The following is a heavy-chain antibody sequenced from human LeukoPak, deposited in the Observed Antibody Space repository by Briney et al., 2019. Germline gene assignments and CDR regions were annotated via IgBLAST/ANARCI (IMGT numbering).Heavy chain of an antibody. CDR3: IYGSSWSCDY. J-gene: IGHJ4*02. CDR2: ISWNSGSI. CDR1: GFTFDDYA. D-gene: IGHD6-13*01. V-gene: IGHV3-9*01. Sequence: PGGSLRLSCAASGFTFDDYAMHWVRQAPGKGLEWVSGISWNSGSIGYADSVKGRFTISRDNAKNSLYLQMNSLRAEDTALYYCIYGSSWSCDYWGQGTLVTVSS.